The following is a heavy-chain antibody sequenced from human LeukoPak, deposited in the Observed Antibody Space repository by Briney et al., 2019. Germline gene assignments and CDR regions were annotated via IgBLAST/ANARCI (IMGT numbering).Heavy chain of an antibody. V-gene: IGHV1-69*05. D-gene: IGHD6-13*01. Sequence: SLKVSCKASGGTFSSYAISWVRQAPGQGLEWMGRIIPIFGTANYAQKFQGRVTITTDESTSTAYMELSSLRSEDTAVYYCARDNSAAAAGHFDYCGQGTLVTVSS. J-gene: IGHJ4*02. CDR3: ARDNSAAAAGHFDY. CDR2: IIPIFGTA. CDR1: GGTFSSYA.